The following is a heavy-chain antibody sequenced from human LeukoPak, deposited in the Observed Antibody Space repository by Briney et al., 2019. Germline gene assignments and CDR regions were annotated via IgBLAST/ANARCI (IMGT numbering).Heavy chain of an antibody. V-gene: IGHV3-33*08. CDR3: ARDWGYYKKDY. CDR2: IWYDGSNK. J-gene: IGHJ4*02. Sequence: PGGSLRLSCAASGFTVSNKYMSWVRQAPGKGLEWVAIIWYDGSNKYYADSVKGRFTISRDNSKNTLYLQMNSLRTEDTAVYYCARDWGYYKKDYWGQGTLVTVSS. D-gene: IGHD1-26*01. CDR1: GFTVSNKY.